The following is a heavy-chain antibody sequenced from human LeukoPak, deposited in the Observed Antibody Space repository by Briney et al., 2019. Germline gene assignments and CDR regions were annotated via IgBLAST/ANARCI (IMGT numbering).Heavy chain of an antibody. D-gene: IGHD1-7*01. CDR2: IYYTGST. CDR3: ARRSTLENFLDS. V-gene: IGHV4-59*08. CDR1: GGSISSYY. J-gene: IGHJ4*02. Sequence: SETLSLTCTVSGGSISSYYWSWIRQPPGKGLEWIGNIYYTGSTNYNPSPKSRVTMSVDTSKNQLSLKLSSLTAADSAVYYCARRSTLENFLDSWGQGTPVTVSS.